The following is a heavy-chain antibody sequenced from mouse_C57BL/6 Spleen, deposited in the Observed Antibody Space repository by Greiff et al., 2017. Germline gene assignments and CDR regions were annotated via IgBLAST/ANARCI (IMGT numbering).Heavy chain of an antibody. Sequence: QVQLQQSGAELVRPGTSVKVSCKASGYAFTNYLIEWVKQRPGQGLEWIGVINPGSGGTNYNEKFKGKATLTADKSSSTAYMQLSSLTSEDSAVYVCERSGFAYWGQGTLVTVAA. CDR3: ERSGFAY. CDR1: GYAFTNYL. CDR2: INPGSGGT. V-gene: IGHV1-54*01. J-gene: IGHJ3*01.